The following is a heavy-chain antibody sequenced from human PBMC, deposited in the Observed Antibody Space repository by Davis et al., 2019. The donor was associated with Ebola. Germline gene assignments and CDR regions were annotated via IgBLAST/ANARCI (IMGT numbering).Heavy chain of an antibody. Sequence: SETLSLTCAVYGGSFSGYYWSWIRQPPGKGLEWIGEINHSGSTNYNPSLKSRVTISVDTSKNQFSLKLSSVTAADTAMYYCARVQVGISNTHTPYFDYWGQGTLLTVSS. CDR3: ARVQVGISNTHTPYFDY. V-gene: IGHV4-34*01. CDR1: GGSFSGYY. D-gene: IGHD1-14*01. J-gene: IGHJ4*02. CDR2: INHSGST.